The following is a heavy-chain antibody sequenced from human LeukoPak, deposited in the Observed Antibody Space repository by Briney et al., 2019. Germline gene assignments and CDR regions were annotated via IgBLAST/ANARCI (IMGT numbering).Heavy chain of an antibody. J-gene: IGHJ3*02. CDR1: GGSISSYY. CDR3: ARDVRFYGSGSADAFDI. D-gene: IGHD3-10*01. Sequence: PSETLSLTCTVSGGSISSYYWSWIRQPAGKGLEWIGRIYTSGSTNYNPSLKSRVTMSVDTSKNQFSLKLSSVTAADTAVYYCARDVRFYGSGSADAFDIWGQGTMVTVSS. CDR2: IYTSGST. V-gene: IGHV4-4*07.